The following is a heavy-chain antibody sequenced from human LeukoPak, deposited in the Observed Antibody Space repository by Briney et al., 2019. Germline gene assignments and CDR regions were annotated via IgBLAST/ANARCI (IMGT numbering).Heavy chain of an antibody. J-gene: IGHJ5*02. CDR1: GGSFSGYY. CDR2: INHSGST. CDR3: ASTYYYDSSGYWFDP. D-gene: IGHD3-22*01. Sequence: SETLSLTCTVSGGSFSGYYWSWIRQPPGKGLEWIGEINHSGSTNYNPSLKSRVTISVDTSKNQFSLKLSSVTAADTAVYYCASTYYYDSSGYWFDPWGQGTLVTVSS. V-gene: IGHV4-34*01.